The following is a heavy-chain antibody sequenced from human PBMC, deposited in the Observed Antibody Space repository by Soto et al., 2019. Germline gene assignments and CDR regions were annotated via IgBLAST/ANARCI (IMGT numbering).Heavy chain of an antibody. J-gene: IGHJ4*02. CDR2: IIPIFGTA. V-gene: IGHV1-69*06. D-gene: IGHD5-12*01. CDR3: ASSGGYSGSLDY. Sequence: ASVKVSCKASGGTFSSYAISWVRQAPGQGLEWMGGIIPIFGTANYAQKFQGRVTNTADKSTSTAYMELSSLRSEDTAVYYCASSGGYSGSLDYWGQGTLVTVYS. CDR1: GGTFSSYA.